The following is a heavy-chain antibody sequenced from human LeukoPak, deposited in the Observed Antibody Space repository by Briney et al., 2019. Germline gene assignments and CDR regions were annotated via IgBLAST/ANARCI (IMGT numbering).Heavy chain of an antibody. Sequence: GGSLRLSCTTSGFTFSSYGMHWDRQAPGKGLEWVAFIRYDGTNKYYADSVKGRFTISRDNSKNTLYLQMNSLRVEDTAVYYCAGGDWTEYWGQGTLVTVSS. V-gene: IGHV3-30*02. CDR1: GFTFSSYG. CDR2: IRYDGTNK. J-gene: IGHJ4*02. D-gene: IGHD3-16*01. CDR3: AGGDWTEY.